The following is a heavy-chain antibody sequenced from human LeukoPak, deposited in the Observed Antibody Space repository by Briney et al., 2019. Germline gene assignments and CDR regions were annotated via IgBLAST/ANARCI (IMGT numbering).Heavy chain of an antibody. D-gene: IGHD3-10*01. CDR3: ARGRGGWVRGVIADY. CDR2: ISSSSSTI. Sequence: GGSLRLSCAASGFTFSSYSMNWVRQAPGKGLEWVSYISSSSSTIYYADSVKGRFTISRDNAKNSLYLQMNSLRAEDTAVYYCARGRGGWVRGVIADYWGQGTLVTVSS. V-gene: IGHV3-48*01. J-gene: IGHJ4*02. CDR1: GFTFSSYS.